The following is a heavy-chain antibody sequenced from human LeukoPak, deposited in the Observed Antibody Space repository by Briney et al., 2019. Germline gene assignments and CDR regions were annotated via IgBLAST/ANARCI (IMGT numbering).Heavy chain of an antibody. J-gene: IGHJ4*02. D-gene: IGHD6-13*01. V-gene: IGHV1-69*13. CDR2: IIPIFGTA. CDR3: ARVIAAAGGGDYFDY. CDR1: GGTFSRYA. Sequence: ASVKVSCKASGGTFSRYAISWVRQAPGQGLEWMGGIIPIFGTANYAQKFQGRVTITADESTSTVYMELSSLRSEDTAVYYCARVIAAAGGGDYFDYWGQGTLVTVSS.